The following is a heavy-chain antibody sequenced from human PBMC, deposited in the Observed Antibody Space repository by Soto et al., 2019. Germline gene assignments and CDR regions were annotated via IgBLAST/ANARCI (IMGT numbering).Heavy chain of an antibody. D-gene: IGHD2-15*01. Sequence: SETLSLTCTVSGGSISSYYWSWIRQPPGKGLEWIGYIYYSGSTNYNPSLKSRVTISVDTSKNQFSLKLSSVTAADTAVYYCARLPETPPYYFDYWGQGTLVTVSS. CDR1: GGSISSYY. CDR3: ARLPETPPYYFDY. V-gene: IGHV4-59*01. CDR2: IYYSGST. J-gene: IGHJ4*02.